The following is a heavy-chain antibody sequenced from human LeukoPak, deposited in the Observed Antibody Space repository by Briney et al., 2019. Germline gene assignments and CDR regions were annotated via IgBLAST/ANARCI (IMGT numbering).Heavy chain of an antibody. D-gene: IGHD1-26*01. CDR3: ARPYGIVGATTPYFDY. CDR2: IIGSGGST. CDR1: GFTFSSYS. Sequence: GGSLRLSCAASGFTFSSYSMSWGRQAPGEGLEWGSAIIGSGGSTYYADSVKGRFTISRDNSKNTLYLQMNSLRAEDTAVYYCARPYGIVGATTPYFDYWGQGTLVTVSS. V-gene: IGHV3-23*01. J-gene: IGHJ4*02.